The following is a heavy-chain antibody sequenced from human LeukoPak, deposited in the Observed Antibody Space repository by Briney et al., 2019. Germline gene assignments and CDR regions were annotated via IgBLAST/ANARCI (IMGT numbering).Heavy chain of an antibody. CDR2: IYSGGST. V-gene: IGHV3-53*01. J-gene: IGHJ6*02. Sequence: PGGSLRLSCAASGFTVSSNYMSWVRQAPGKGLEWVSVIYSGGSTYYADSVKGRFTISRDNSKNTLYPQMNSLRAEDTAVYYCARVPRLIYGMDVWGQGTTVTVSS. CDR1: GFTVSSNY. CDR3: ARVPRLIYGMDV. D-gene: IGHD2-8*01.